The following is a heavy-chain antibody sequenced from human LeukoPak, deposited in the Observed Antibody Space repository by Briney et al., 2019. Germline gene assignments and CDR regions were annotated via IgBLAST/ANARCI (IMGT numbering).Heavy chain of an antibody. D-gene: IGHD5-12*01. CDR2: IRYDGSDK. CDR3: AQGGATISDY. Sequence: GGSLRLSCAASGFTFSSYGIHWVRQAPGKGLEWVAFIRYDGSDKYYTDSVKGRFTISRDNSKNTLYLQMNSLRGEDTAVYYCAQGGATISDYWGQGTLVTVSS. V-gene: IGHV3-30*02. J-gene: IGHJ4*02. CDR1: GFTFSSYG.